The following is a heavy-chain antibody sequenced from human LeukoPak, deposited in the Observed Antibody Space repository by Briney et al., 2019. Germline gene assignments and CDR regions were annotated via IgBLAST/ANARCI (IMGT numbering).Heavy chain of an antibody. CDR1: GGSFSGYY. J-gene: IGHJ4*02. CDR2: INHSGST. V-gene: IGHV4-34*01. CDR3: ARAFPPNYDILTGGGYFDY. Sequence: SDTLSLTCAVYGGSFSGYYWSWIRQPPGKGLEWIGEINHSGSTNYNPSLKSRVIISVDTSKNQFSLKLSSVTAADTAVYYCARAFPPNYDILTGGGYFDYWGQGTLVTVSS. D-gene: IGHD3-9*01.